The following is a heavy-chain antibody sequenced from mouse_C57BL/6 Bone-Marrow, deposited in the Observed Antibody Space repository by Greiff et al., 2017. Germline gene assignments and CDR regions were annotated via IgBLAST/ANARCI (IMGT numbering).Heavy chain of an antibody. CDR3: ARKDWDDYAMDY. CDR2: IDPSDSYT. CDR1: GYTFTSYW. D-gene: IGHD4-1*01. J-gene: IGHJ4*01. Sequence: VQLQQPGAELVMPGASVKLSCKASGYTFTSYWMHWVKQRPGQGLAWIGEIDPSDSYTNYNQKFKGKSTLTVDKSSSTAYMQLSSLTSEDSAVYYCARKDWDDYAMDYWGQGTSVTVSS. V-gene: IGHV1-69*01.